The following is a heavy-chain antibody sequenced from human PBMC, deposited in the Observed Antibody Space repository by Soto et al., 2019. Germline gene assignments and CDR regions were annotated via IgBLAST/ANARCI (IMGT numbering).Heavy chain of an antibody. CDR3: VGDWGPYWFDP. Sequence: SETLSLTCTVSGDSLNAGTSYCNWVRQPPGKDLEWIGYIYDGGTTKYNLSLKSRVTISQDTSKNQFSLEIRSVVPSDTAVYYCVGDWGPYWFDPWGQGILVTVSS. D-gene: IGHD3-16*01. J-gene: IGHJ5*02. CDR2: IYDGGTT. CDR1: GDSLNAGTSY. V-gene: IGHV4-61*01.